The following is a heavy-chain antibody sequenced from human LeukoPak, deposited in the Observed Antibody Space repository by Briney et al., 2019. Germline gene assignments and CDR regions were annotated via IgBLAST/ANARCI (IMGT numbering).Heavy chain of an antibody. D-gene: IGHD3-9*01. CDR1: GFTFSSYW. CDR3: ARAPAPILTGYYLDY. Sequence: GGSLRLSCAASGFTFSSYWMSWVRQAPGKGLEWVANIKQDGSVEYYVDSLKGRFTISRDDAKNSLYLQMNSLRAEDTAVYYCARAPAPILTGYYLDYWGQGTLVTVSS. J-gene: IGHJ4*02. V-gene: IGHV3-7*01. CDR2: IKQDGSVE.